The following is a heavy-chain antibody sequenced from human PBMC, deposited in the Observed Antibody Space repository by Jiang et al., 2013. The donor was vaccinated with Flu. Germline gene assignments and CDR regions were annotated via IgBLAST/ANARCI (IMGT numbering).Heavy chain of an antibody. D-gene: IGHD3-22*01. CDR1: GGSINGYY. CDR3: ARRGGSYYYDSSGYAFDI. Sequence: KPSETLSLTCTVSGGSINGYYWSWIRQPPGKGLDYIGYIFYSGSTNYNPSLKSRVTISVDTSKNQFSLKLSSVTAADTAVYYCARRGGSYYYDSSGYAFDIWGQGTLVTVSS. J-gene: IGHJ3*02. V-gene: IGHV4-59*12. CDR2: IFYSGST.